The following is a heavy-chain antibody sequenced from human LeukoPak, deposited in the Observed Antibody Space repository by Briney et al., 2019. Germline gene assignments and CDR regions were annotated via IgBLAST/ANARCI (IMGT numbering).Heavy chain of an antibody. CDR2: ISAYNGNT. Sequence: ASVKVSCKASGYTFTSYGISWVRQAPGQGLEWMGWISAYNGNTNYAQKFQGRVTMTRNTSISTAYMELSSLRSEDTAVYYCARFLGVRGFYGMDVWGQGTTVTVSS. J-gene: IGHJ6*02. D-gene: IGHD3-10*01. CDR1: GYTFTSYG. V-gene: IGHV1-18*01. CDR3: ARFLGVRGFYGMDV.